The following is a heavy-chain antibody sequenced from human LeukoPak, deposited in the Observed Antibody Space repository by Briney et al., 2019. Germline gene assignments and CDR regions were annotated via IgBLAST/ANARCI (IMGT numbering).Heavy chain of an antibody. CDR3: ARGRMVRGPWGWFDP. J-gene: IGHJ5*02. CDR1: GGSFSGYY. D-gene: IGHD3-10*01. Sequence: SETLSLTCAVYGGSFSGYYWSWIRQPPGKGLEWIGEINHSGSTNYNPSLKSRVTISVDTSKNQFSLKLSSVTAADTAVYYCARGRMVRGPWGWFDPWGQGTLATVSS. V-gene: IGHV4-34*01. CDR2: INHSGST.